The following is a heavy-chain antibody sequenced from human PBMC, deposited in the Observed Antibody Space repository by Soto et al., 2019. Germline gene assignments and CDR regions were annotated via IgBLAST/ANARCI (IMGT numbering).Heavy chain of an antibody. J-gene: IGHJ4*01. V-gene: IGHV4-4*07. Sequence: PSETLSLTCTVSGGSISDYYRSWIRQPAGKGLEWIGRISTSGTSNYNPSLESRVTMSVDSSKNQFSLRLSSVTAADTAVYYCARETPDWTIYWGYFDFWGHGTLVTVSS. D-gene: IGHD7-27*01. CDR1: GGSISDYY. CDR3: ARETPDWTIYWGYFDF. CDR2: ISTSGTS.